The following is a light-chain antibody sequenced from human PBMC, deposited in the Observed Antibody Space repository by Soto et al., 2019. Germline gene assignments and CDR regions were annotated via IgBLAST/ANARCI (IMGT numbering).Light chain of an antibody. V-gene: IGKV1-39*01. CDR1: QKINNY. CDR3: EQTYSTPVT. CDR2: GAS. Sequence: DIQMTQSPSSLSASVGDRVTVTCRTSQKINNYLNWYQQKPGKAPKLLIYGASSVQSGVTLRFSGSGSGTGFTLTISSLQPEDFAIYYCEQTYSTPVTFGQGTRLEIK. J-gene: IGKJ5*01.